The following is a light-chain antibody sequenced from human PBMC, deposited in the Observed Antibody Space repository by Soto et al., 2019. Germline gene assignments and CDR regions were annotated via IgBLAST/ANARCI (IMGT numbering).Light chain of an antibody. CDR1: SSNIGSNT. CDR2: SNN. V-gene: IGLV1-44*01. J-gene: IGLJ2*01. Sequence: QAVVTQPPSVSGTPGQRVTISCSGSSSNIGSNTVNWYQHLPGTAPKLLIHSNNQRPSGVPDRFSGSKSGTSASLAISGLQSEDEADYYCAAWDDSLNGVVFGGGTQLTVL. CDR3: AAWDDSLNGVV.